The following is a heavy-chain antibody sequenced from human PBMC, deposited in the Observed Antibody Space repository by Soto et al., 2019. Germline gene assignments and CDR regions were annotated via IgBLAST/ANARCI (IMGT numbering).Heavy chain of an antibody. D-gene: IGHD6-6*01. CDR3: ASGPYTSSSGGYYYYYMDV. V-gene: IGHV1-69*02. CDR1: GGTFSSYA. CDR2: IVPMFGIP. J-gene: IGHJ6*03. Sequence: QVQLVQSGAEVKKPGSSVKVSCKASGGTFSSYAINWVRQAPGQGLEWMGRIVPMFGIPNFAPKFQGRVTMPADRSTTTAYMERSSVRSADTAVYYCASGPYTSSSGGYYYYYMDVWGKGTTVTVSS.